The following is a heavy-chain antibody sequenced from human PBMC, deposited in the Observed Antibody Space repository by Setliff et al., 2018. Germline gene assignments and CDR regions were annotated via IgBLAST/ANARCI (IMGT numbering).Heavy chain of an antibody. CDR1: GFTFSSYA. V-gene: IGHV3-23*01. J-gene: IGHJ4*02. Sequence: LRLSCAASGFTFSSYAMSWVRQAPGKGLEWVSAISGSGGSTYYADSVKGRFTISRDNSENTLFLQMTSLRPEDTGIYYCAKVKKPLIRGSGFDYWGRGTLVTVSS. D-gene: IGHD2-8*01. CDR2: ISGSGGST. CDR3: AKVKKPLIRGSGFDY.